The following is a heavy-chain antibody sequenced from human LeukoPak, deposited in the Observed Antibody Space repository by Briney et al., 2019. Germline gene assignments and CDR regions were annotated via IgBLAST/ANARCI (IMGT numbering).Heavy chain of an antibody. CDR3: AKSVYHSRNY. CDR1: GFTISTYG. V-gene: IGHV3-23*01. J-gene: IGHJ4*02. D-gene: IGHD2/OR15-2a*01. CDR2: ISSGTT. Sequence: GGSLRLSCAASGFTISTYGMSWVCEGPGKGLEWVSSISSGTTYYADSVKGRFTISRDNSKNTVSLQMNSLRAEDTAVYYCAKSVYHSRNYWGQGTLVTVSS.